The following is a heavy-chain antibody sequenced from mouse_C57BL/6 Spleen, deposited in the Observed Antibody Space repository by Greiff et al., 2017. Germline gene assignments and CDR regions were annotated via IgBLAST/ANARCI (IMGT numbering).Heavy chain of an antibody. CDR2: INPGSGGT. D-gene: IGHD1-1*01. CDR3: ARSTFITTVPGGAMDY. J-gene: IGHJ4*01. V-gene: IGHV1-54*01. Sequence: QVQLQQSGAELVRPGTSVKVSCKASGYAFTNYLIEWVKQRPGQGLEWIGVINPGSGGTNYNEKFKGKATLTADKSSSTAYMQLSSLTSEDSAVYFCARSTFITTVPGGAMDYWGQGTSVTVSS. CDR1: GYAFTNYL.